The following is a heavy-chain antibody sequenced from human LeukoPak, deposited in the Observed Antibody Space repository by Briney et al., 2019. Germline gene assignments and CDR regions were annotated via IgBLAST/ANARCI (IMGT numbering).Heavy chain of an antibody. Sequence: SEALSLTCTVSGASINSDNYWSWIRQPAGKGLEWIGRIYTTGSTNYNPSLNSRVSISVDTSKNQFSLKLSSVTAADTAVYYCANGTNWFDPWGQGTLVTVSS. CDR3: ANGTNWFDP. CDR2: IYTTGST. J-gene: IGHJ5*02. V-gene: IGHV4-61*02. D-gene: IGHD1-14*01. CDR1: GASINSDNY.